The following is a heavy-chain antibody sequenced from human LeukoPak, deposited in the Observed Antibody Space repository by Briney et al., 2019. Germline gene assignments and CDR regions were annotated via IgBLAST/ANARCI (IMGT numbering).Heavy chain of an antibody. CDR2: ISYDGSNK. CDR3: ARGRYVWGSYRDLGPWDY. V-gene: IGHV3-30*03. D-gene: IGHD3-16*02. CDR1: GFTFSSYG. Sequence: PGGSLRLSCAASGFTFSSYGMHWVRQAPGKGLEWVAVISYDGSNKYYADSVKGRFTISRDNSKNTLYLQMNSLRAEDTAVYYCARGRYVWGSYRDLGPWDYWGQGTLVTVSS. J-gene: IGHJ4*02.